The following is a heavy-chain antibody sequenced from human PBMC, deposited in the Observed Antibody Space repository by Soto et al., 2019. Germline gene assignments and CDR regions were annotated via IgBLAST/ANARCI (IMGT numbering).Heavy chain of an antibody. Sequence: SETLSLTCTVSGGSISSGGYYWSWIRQHPGKGLEWIGYIYYSGSTYYNPSLKSRVTISVDTSKNQFSLKLSSVTAADTAAYYCARATRGYYYYMDVWGKGTTVTVSS. CDR3: ARATRGYYYYMDV. J-gene: IGHJ6*03. CDR1: GGSISSGGYY. D-gene: IGHD3-10*01. V-gene: IGHV4-31*03. CDR2: IYYSGST.